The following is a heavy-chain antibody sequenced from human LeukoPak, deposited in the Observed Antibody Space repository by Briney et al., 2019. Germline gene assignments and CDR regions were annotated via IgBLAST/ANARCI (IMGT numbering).Heavy chain of an antibody. J-gene: IGHJ4*02. CDR2: SSYDGRKT. V-gene: IGHV3-30*18. CDR1: GFTFSTFG. Sequence: PGGSLRLSCTASGFTFSTFGMNWVRQAPGKGLEWVAVSSYDGRKTYYADSVKGRFTMSRDNSKNTVFLQMNSLRAEDTAVYYCAKDVGGGYTFYCFDHWGQGTLVTVSS. CDR3: AKDVGGGYTFYCFDH. D-gene: IGHD3-22*01.